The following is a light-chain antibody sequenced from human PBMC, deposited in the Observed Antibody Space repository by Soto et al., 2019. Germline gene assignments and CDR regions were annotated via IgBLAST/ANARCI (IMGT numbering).Light chain of an antibody. CDR2: DAS. CDR3: QQYNNWPPWT. V-gene: IGKV3-11*01. Sequence: EIVLTQSPGTLSLSPGERATLSCRASQSVSNNYLAWYQQKPGQAPRLLIYDASNRATGIPARFSGSGSGTDFTLTISSLEPEDFAVYYCQQYNNWPPWTFGQGTKVDI. CDR1: QSVSNNY. J-gene: IGKJ1*01.